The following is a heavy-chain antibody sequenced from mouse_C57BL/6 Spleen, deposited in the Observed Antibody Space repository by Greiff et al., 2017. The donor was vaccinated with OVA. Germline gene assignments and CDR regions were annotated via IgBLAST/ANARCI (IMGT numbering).Heavy chain of an antibody. J-gene: IGHJ4*01. Sequence: QVQLQQPGAELVRPGTSVKLSCKASGYTFTSYWMHWVKQRPGQGLEWIGVIDPSDSYTNYNQKFKGKATLTVDTSSSTAYMQLSSLTSEDSAVYYCARYDYVVYYAMDYWGQGTSVTVSS. D-gene: IGHD2-4*01. CDR1: GYTFTSYW. CDR3: ARYDYVVYYAMDY. V-gene: IGHV1-59*01. CDR2: IDPSDSYT.